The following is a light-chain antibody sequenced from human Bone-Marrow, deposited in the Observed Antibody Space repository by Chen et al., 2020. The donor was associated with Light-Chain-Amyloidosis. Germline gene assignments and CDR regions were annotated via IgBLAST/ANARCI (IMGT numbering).Light chain of an antibody. Sequence: SYVLTRPSSVSVAPGPAATNACGGNNIGATSVHWYQQTPGQAPLLVVYDDSDRPSGLPERLSGSNSGNTATLTISRVEAGDEADYYCQVWDRSSDRPVFGGGTKLTVL. J-gene: IGLJ3*02. V-gene: IGLV3-21*02. CDR1: NIGATS. CDR2: DDS. CDR3: QVWDRSSDRPV.